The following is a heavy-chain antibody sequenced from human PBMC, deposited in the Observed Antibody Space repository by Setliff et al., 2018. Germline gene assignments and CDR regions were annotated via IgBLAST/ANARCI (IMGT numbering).Heavy chain of an antibody. J-gene: IGHJ4*02. D-gene: IGHD3-3*01. Sequence: PSETLSLTCTVSGGSISSSSYYWGWIRQPPGKGLEWIGSICYSGSTYYNPSLKSRVTISVDTSKNQFSLKLSSVTAADTAVYYCARRETYYNFWSGYFDYWGQGTLVTVSS. CDR2: ICYSGST. CDR3: ARRETYYNFWSGYFDY. CDR1: GGSISSSSYY. V-gene: IGHV4-39*07.